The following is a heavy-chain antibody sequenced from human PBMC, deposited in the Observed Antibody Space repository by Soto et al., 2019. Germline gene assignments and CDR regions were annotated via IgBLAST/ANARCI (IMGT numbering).Heavy chain of an antibody. CDR1: GDSVSSNSGA. D-gene: IGHD6-6*01. J-gene: IGHJ6*02. Sequence: SQTLSLTCAISGDSVSSNSGAWNWIRQSPSRGLEWLGRTYYRSKWNTDYAVSVKSRITSNPDTSKNQFSLQIDSVTLEDTAVYYCVRQHSTSSEYYGLDVWGRGTAVTVSS. CDR2: TYYRSKWNT. CDR3: VRQHSTSSEYYGLDV. V-gene: IGHV6-1*01.